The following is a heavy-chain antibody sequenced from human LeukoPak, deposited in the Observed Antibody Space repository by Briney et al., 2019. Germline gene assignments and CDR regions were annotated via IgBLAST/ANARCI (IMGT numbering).Heavy chain of an antibody. CDR1: GGSISSSNYY. J-gene: IGHJ6*03. D-gene: IGHD6-13*01. CDR2: VYYSGNT. Sequence: SETLSLTCTVSGGSISSSNYYWGWIRQPPGKGLECIGSVYYSGNTYYNPSLKSRVTISVDTSKNQFSLKLSSVTAADTAVYYCASLRQQLVSNYYMDVWGKGTTVTVSS. CDR3: ASLRQQLVSNYYMDV. V-gene: IGHV4-39*07.